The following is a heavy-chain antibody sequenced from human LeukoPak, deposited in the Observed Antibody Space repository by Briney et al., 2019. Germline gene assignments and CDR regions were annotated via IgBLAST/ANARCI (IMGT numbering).Heavy chain of an antibody. CDR2: ISAYNGNT. J-gene: IGHJ5*02. CDR3: ARGVPEIVGATTGWFDP. V-gene: IGHV1-18*01. Sequence: ASVKVSCKASGYTFTSYGISWVRQAPGQGLEWMGWISAYNGNTNYAQKLQGRVTMTTDTSTSTAYMELRSLRSDDTAVYYCARGVPEIVGATTGWFDPWGQGTLVTVSS. CDR1: GYTFTSYG. D-gene: IGHD1-26*01.